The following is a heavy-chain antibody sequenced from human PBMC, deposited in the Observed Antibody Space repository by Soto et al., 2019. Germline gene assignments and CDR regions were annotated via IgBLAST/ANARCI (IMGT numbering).Heavy chain of an antibody. CDR2: ISGSMSFT. CDR3: ARARLTSTVTTGY. Sequence: QVQLVESGGGLVKPGGSLRLSCAASGFTFSDYYMSWIRQAPGKGLEWVSYISGSMSFTNYADSVEGRFTISRDNAKNSLYLQMNSLRAEDTAVYYCARARLTSTVTTGYWGQGTLVTVSS. CDR1: GFTFSDYY. V-gene: IGHV3-11*05. D-gene: IGHD4-17*01. J-gene: IGHJ4*02.